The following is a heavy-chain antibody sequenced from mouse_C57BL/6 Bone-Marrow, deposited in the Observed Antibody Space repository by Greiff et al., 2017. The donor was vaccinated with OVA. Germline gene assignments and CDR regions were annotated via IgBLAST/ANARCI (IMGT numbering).Heavy chain of an antibody. J-gene: IGHJ4*01. D-gene: IGHD1-1*01. Sequence: QVQLKESGAELVRPGTSVKMSCKASGYTFTNYWIGWAKQRPGHGLEWIGDIYPGGGYTNYNAKFKGKATLTADKYSSTAYMPFSSLTSEDSDIYYWARFGCLLRGWAMDYWGQGTSVTVSS. CDR3: ARFGCLLRGWAMDY. CDR1: GYTFTNYW. V-gene: IGHV1-63*01. CDR2: IYPGGGYT.